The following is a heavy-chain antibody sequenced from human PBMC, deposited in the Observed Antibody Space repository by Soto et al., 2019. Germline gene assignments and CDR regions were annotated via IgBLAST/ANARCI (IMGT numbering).Heavy chain of an antibody. D-gene: IGHD5-12*01. CDR3: AKDFEATITEGFGPPSVGY. V-gene: IGHV3-23*01. J-gene: IGHJ4*02. CDR2: ISGSGGST. Sequence: HPGGSLRLSCAASGFTFSSYAMSWVRQAPGKGLEWVSAISGSGGSTYYADSVKGRFTISRDNSKNTLYLQMNSLRAEDTAVYYCAKDFEATITEGFGPPSVGYWGQGTLVTVSS. CDR1: GFTFSSYA.